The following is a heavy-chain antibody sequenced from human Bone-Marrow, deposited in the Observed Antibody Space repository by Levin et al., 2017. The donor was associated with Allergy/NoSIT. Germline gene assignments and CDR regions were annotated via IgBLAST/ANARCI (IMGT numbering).Heavy chain of an antibody. Sequence: GESLKISCAASGFIFNDYYLTWIRQAPGKGLEWVSYISGSGNYANYADSVKGRFTISRDNVKNSVYLQMNSLTAEDTAVYYCTRFVLPSFDFLSDWGQGIHVTVSS. CDR1: GFIFNDYY. V-gene: IGHV3-11*03. D-gene: IGHD3-9*01. J-gene: IGHJ4*02. CDR3: TRFVLPSFDFLSD. CDR2: ISGSGNYA.